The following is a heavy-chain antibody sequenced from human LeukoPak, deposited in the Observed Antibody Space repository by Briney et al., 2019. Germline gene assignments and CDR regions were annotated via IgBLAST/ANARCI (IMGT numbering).Heavy chain of an antibody. D-gene: IGHD1-26*01. CDR3: ARHWEGLLNWFDP. CDR2: ISSSSSTI. CDR1: GLTFSSYS. J-gene: IGHJ5*02. Sequence: GGSLRLSCAASGLTFSSYSMNWVRQAPGKGLEWVSYISSSSSTIYYADSVKGRFTISRDNAKNSLYLQMNSLRAEDTAVYYCARHWEGLLNWFDPWGQGTLVTVSS. V-gene: IGHV3-48*01.